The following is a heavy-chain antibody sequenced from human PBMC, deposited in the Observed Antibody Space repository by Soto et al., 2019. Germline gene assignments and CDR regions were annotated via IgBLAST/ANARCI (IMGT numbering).Heavy chain of an antibody. CDR2: INSDGSST. V-gene: IGHV3-74*01. Sequence: GGSLRLSCTASGFTFSSYAMSWVRQAPGKGLEWVSRINSDGSSTSYADSVKGRFTISRDNAKNTLYLQMNSLRAEDTAVYYCARRIVYDAFDIWGQGTMVTVSS. J-gene: IGHJ3*02. CDR3: ARRIVYDAFDI. CDR1: GFTFSSYA. D-gene: IGHD2-8*01.